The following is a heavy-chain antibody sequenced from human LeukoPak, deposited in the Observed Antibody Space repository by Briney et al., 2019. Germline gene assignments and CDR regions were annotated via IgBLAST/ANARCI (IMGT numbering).Heavy chain of an antibody. CDR1: GGSISSYY. CDR3: ARGGGLQQWLVHNNWFDP. CDR2: IYYSGST. J-gene: IGHJ5*02. D-gene: IGHD6-19*01. Sequence: PSETLSLTCTVSGGSISSYYWSWIRQPPGKGLEWIEYIYYSGSTNYNPSLKSRVTISVDTSKNQFSLKLSSVTAADTAVYYCARGGGLQQWLVHNNWFDPWGQGTLVTVSS. V-gene: IGHV4-59*01.